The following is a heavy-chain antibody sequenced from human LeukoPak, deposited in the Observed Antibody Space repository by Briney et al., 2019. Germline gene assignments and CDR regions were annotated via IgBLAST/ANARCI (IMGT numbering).Heavy chain of an antibody. CDR2: IYYSGST. CDR3: ARAPRLFSNWFDP. D-gene: IGHD6-25*01. CDR1: GGSISSGGYY. V-gene: IGHV4-31*03. Sequence: SETLSLTCTVSGGSISSGGYYWSWIRQHPGKGLEWIGYIYYSGSTYYNPSLKSRVTISVDTSKNQFSLKLSSVTAADTAVYYCARAPRLFSNWFDPWGQGTLVTVSS. J-gene: IGHJ5*02.